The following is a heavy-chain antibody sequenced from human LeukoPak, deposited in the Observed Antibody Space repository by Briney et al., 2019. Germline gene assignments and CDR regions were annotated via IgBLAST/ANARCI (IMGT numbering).Heavy chain of an antibody. J-gene: IGHJ1*01. Sequence: ASVKVSCKASGYTLTSYGISWVRQAPGQGLEWMGWISAYNGNTNYAQKLQGRVTMTTDTSTSTAYMELRSLRSDDTAVYYCARVGYCSGGSCYPSYFQHWGQGTLVTVSS. V-gene: IGHV1-18*04. D-gene: IGHD2-15*01. CDR2: ISAYNGNT. CDR1: GYTLTSYG. CDR3: ARVGYCSGGSCYPSYFQH.